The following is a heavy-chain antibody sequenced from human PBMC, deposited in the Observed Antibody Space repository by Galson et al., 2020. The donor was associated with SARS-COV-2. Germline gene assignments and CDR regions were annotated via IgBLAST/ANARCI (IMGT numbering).Heavy chain of an antibody. Sequence: QLGESLKISCAASGFTFSSYAMHWVRQAPGKGLEWVAVLSYDGSNKYYADSVKGRFTISRDNSKNTPYLPMNSLRAEDTAVYYCARDRGGYCDSWGQGTRVTVSS. V-gene: IGHV3-30*04. CDR1: GFTFSSYA. J-gene: IGHJ3*02. D-gene: IGHD2-15*01. CDR2: LSYDGSNK. CDR3: ARDRGGYCDS.